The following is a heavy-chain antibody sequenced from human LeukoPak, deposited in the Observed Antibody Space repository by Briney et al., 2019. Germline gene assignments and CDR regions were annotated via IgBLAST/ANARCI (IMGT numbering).Heavy chain of an antibody. CDR2: ISYDGSNK. CDR1: GFTFSSYA. D-gene: IGHD4-17*01. J-gene: IGHJ4*02. Sequence: GGSLRLSYAASGFTFSSYAMHWVRQAPGKGLEWVAVISYDGSNKYYADSVKGRFTISRDNSKNTLYLQMNSLRAEDTAVYYCARDTADYWGQGTLVTVSS. CDR3: ARDTADY. V-gene: IGHV3-30-3*01.